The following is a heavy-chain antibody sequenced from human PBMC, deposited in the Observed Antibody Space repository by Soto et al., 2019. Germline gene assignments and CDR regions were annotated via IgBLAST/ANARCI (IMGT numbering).Heavy chain of an antibody. Sequence: QVQLVQSGAEVKKPGSSVKVSCKASGGTFSSYAISWVRQAPGQGLEWMGGIIPIFGTANYAQKFQGRVTITADESTSPAYMELSSLRSEDTAVYYCARDLAVAGTSYFDYWGQGTLVTVSS. V-gene: IGHV1-69*12. D-gene: IGHD6-19*01. J-gene: IGHJ4*02. CDR3: ARDLAVAGTSYFDY. CDR1: GGTFSSYA. CDR2: IIPIFGTA.